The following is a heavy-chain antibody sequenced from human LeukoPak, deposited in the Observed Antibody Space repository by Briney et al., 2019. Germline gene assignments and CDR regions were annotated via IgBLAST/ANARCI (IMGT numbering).Heavy chain of an antibody. CDR2: ISDSGGST. CDR1: GFIYNSYG. J-gene: IGHJ4*02. D-gene: IGHD2-21*01. CDR3: AKDRILVAGWFDY. Sequence: PGGSLRLSCKASGFIYNSYGISWLRQAPGKGLEWVSSISDSGGSTYYADSVKGRFTISRDNPKNTLYVKMNSLRAEDTAVNNFAKDRILVAGWFDYWGQGTLVTVSS. V-gene: IGHV3-23*01.